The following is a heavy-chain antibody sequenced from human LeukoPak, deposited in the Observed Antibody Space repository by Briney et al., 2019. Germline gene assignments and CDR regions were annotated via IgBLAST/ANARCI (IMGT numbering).Heavy chain of an antibody. J-gene: IGHJ2*01. CDR1: GGTFSSYA. CDR3: ARVTRDTAMVTHWYFDL. CDR2: IILIFGTA. V-gene: IGHV1-69*05. Sequence: SVKVSCKASGGTFSSYAISWVRQAPGQGLEWMGGIILIFGTANYAQKFQGRVTITTDESTSTAYMELSSLRSEDTAVYYCARVTRDTAMVTHWYFDLWGRGTLVTVSS. D-gene: IGHD5-18*01.